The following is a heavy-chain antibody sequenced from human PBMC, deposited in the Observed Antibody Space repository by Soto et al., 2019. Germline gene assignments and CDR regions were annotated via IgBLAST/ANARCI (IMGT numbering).Heavy chain of an antibody. Sequence: SLTGTVSGGSISSSSYYWGWIRQPPGKGLEWIGSIYYSGSTYYNPSLKSRVTISVDTSKNQFSLKLSSVTAADTAVYYCARGVPRLLIAVAGTRRLNWFDPWGQGTLVTVSS. V-gene: IGHV4-39*07. D-gene: IGHD6-19*01. CDR1: GGSISSSSYY. CDR3: ARGVPRLLIAVAGTRRLNWFDP. CDR2: IYYSGST. J-gene: IGHJ5*02.